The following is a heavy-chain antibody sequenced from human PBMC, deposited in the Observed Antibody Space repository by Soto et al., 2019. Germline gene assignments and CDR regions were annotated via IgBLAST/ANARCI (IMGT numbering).Heavy chain of an antibody. CDR1: GFVFGDYA. D-gene: IGHD2-2*01. V-gene: IGHV3-49*03. Sequence: PGGSLRLSCAASGFVFGDYAMYWFRQAPGKGLECIGFIRNLKYGGTADYAASVRGRFTISRDDSKSIAYLQMNSLKTEDTAVYYCTRDALVPAITDRNYFYYGLYVWGQGTTVTVSS. J-gene: IGHJ6*02. CDR3: TRDALVPAITDRNYFYYGLYV. CDR2: IRNLKYGGTA.